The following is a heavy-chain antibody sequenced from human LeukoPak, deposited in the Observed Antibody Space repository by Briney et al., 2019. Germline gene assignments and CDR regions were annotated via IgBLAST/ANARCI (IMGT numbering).Heavy chain of an antibody. D-gene: IGHD3-10*01. CDR2: TNRDGSST. J-gene: IGHJ6*03. Sequence: GGSLRLSCAASGFFFSTHWMHRVRQAPGNGLVWVSRTNRDGSSTTYADSVRGRFAVSRDNAKNTLYLQMNSLRVEDTAVYYCVRDVRGVGQDYYYMDVWGKGATVTVSS. CDR1: GFFFSTHW. V-gene: IGHV3-74*01. CDR3: VRDVRGVGQDYYYMDV.